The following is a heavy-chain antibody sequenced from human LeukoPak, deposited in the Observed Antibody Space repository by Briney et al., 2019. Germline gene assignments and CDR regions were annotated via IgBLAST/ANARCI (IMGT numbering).Heavy chain of an antibody. V-gene: IGHV1-2*02. J-gene: IGHJ4*02. CDR1: GYTFTDYY. D-gene: IGHD3-22*01. CDR2: INPNSGGT. CDR3: ARVVVGGSSGYYASGEGDY. Sequence: ASVTVSCKASGYTFTDYYMHWVRQAPGQGREWMGWINPNSGGTNYAQKFQGRVTMTRDTSISTAYMELSRLRSDDTAVYYCARVVVGGSSGYYASGEGDYWGQGTLVTVSS.